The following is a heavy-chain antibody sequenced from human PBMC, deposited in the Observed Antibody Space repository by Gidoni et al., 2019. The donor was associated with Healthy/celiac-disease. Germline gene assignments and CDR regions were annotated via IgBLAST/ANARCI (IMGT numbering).Heavy chain of an antibody. V-gene: IGHV3-66*01. D-gene: IGHD2-8*01. J-gene: IGHJ6*02. CDR3: ARGGVSTGDYYYYYGMDV. Sequence: EVQLVESGGGLVQPGGSLRLSCAASGFTVSSNYKSWVRQAPGKGLEWVSVIYSGGSTYYADSVKGRFTISRDNSKNTLYLQMNSLRAEDTAVYYCARGGVSTGDYYYYYGMDVWGQGTTVTVSS. CDR1: GFTVSSNY. CDR2: IYSGGST.